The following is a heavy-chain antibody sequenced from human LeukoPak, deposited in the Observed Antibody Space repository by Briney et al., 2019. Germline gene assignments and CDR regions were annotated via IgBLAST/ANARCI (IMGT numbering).Heavy chain of an antibody. D-gene: IGHD3-22*01. V-gene: IGHV4-30-4*01. Sequence: SETLSLTCTVSGGSISSGDYYWSWIRQPPGKGLEWIGYIYYSGSTYYNPSLKSRVTISVDTSKNQFSLKLSSVTAADTAVYYCAREINYYDSSGYEYRVFDYWGQGTLVTVSS. CDR2: IYYSGST. CDR3: AREINYYDSSGYEYRVFDY. CDR1: GGSISSGDYY. J-gene: IGHJ4*02.